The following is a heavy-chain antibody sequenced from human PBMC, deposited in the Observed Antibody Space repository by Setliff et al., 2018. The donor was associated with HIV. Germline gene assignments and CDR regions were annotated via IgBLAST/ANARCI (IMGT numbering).Heavy chain of an antibody. Sequence: SETLSLTCSVPGGSINKDFWSWIRQSPGKGLEWIGYITAGGGAAYNPSLRSRVTILAETTKNRFSLRLTSVTAADTAVYFCARLRITMIMMLNYFDYWGQGTLVTVSS. CDR2: ITAGGGA. J-gene: IGHJ4*02. D-gene: IGHD3-22*01. CDR3: ARLRITMIMMLNYFDY. CDR1: GGSINKDF. V-gene: IGHV4-4*09.